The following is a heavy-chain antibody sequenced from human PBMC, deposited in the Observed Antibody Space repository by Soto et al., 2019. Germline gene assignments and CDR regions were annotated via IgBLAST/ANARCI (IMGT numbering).Heavy chain of an antibody. CDR2: ISANTGNT. V-gene: IGHV1-18*01. CDR1: GYTFTING. Sequence: ASVKVSCKASGYTFTINGITWVRQAPGQGLEWIGWISANTGNTNYAQNLQGRVTMTRDTSTETVYMELRSLRSDDRAVYYCARDRANGFDICGQGTMVTVSS. CDR3: ARDRANGFDI. J-gene: IGHJ3*02.